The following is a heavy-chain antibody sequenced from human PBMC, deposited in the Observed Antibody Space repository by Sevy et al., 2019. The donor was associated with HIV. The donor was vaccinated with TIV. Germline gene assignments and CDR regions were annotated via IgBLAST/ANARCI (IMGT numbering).Heavy chain of an antibody. J-gene: IGHJ4*02. V-gene: IGHV4-34*01. CDR1: GGSFSGYF. CDR2: INHTGSL. Sequence: SETLSLTCAVSGGSFSGYFWNWIRQSPGKGLEWIGEINHTGSLKYNPSLKSRVTISVDASKSQLSLHLRSMTAADTAVYYCVRGRQAYVVVVPSTVPFDYWGRGTLVTVSS. CDR3: VRGRQAYVVVVPSTVPFDY. D-gene: IGHD2-2*01.